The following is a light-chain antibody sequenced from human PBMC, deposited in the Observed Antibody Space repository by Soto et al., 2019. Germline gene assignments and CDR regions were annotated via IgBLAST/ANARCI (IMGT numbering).Light chain of an antibody. J-gene: IGLJ1*01. V-gene: IGLV2-8*01. CDR2: EVN. CDR1: NNDIGGYTY. CDR3: SSYSRSINYV. Sequence: QSVLTQPPSASLSPGHSVTISCTGTNNDIGGYTYVSWYQQLPGKAPKLMIYEVNKRPSGIPDRFSGSKSGNTASLTVSGLQPEDEAEYFCSSYSRSINYVFGTGTKVTVL.